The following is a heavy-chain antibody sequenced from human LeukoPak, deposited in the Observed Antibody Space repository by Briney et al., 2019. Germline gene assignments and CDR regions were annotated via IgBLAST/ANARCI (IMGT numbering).Heavy chain of an antibody. J-gene: IGHJ4*02. CDR2: IIPIFGTA. D-gene: IGHD1-1*01. V-gene: IGHV1-69*05. Sequence: ASVKVSCKASGGTFSSYAISWVRQAPGQGLEWMGGIIPIFGTANYAQKFQGRVTITTDESTSTAYMELSSLRSEDTAVYYCARVAAATTNPRFDFWGQGTLVTVSS. CDR3: ARVAAATTNPRFDF. CDR1: GGTFSSYA.